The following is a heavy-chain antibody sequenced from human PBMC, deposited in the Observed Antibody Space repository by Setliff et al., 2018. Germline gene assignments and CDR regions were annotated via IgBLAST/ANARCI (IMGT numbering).Heavy chain of an antibody. V-gene: IGHV1-18*01. D-gene: IGHD2-15*01. CDR3: ASTSGDPLAVAATHAAVGFDY. CDR1: GYPFTSYG. Sequence: ASVKVSCKTSGYPFTSYGISWVRQAPGQGLEWMGWISAYNGNTNYAQKLQGRVTMTTDTSTSTAYMELRSLRSDDTAVYYCASTSGDPLAVAATHAAVGFDYWGQGTLVTVSS. J-gene: IGHJ4*02. CDR2: ISAYNGNT.